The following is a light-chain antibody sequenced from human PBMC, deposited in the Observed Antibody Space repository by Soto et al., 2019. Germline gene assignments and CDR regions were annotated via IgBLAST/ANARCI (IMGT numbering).Light chain of an antibody. CDR2: DVS. J-gene: IGLJ1*01. Sequence: QSVLTQPASVSGSPGQSITIPCPVNNNDVGGYNYISWYQQHPGKAPKLMIYDVSNRPSGVFNRFSGSKSGHTASLTISGLQAEDEADYYCSSYTSSSTYVFGTGTKVTVL. V-gene: IGLV2-14*03. CDR1: NNDVGGYNY. CDR3: SSYTSSSTYV.